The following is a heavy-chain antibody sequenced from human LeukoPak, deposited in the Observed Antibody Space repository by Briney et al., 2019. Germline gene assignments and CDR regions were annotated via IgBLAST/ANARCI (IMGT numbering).Heavy chain of an antibody. CDR2: IYYSGST. CDR1: GGSISSSSYY. J-gene: IGHJ6*02. Sequence: SETLSLTCTVSGGSISSSSYYWGWIRQPPGKGLEWIGSIYYSGSTYYNPSLKSRVTISVDTSKNQFSLKLSSVTAADTAVYCCARHARDCSSTSCNYYYCMDVWGQGTTVTVSS. CDR3: ARHARDCSSTSCNYYYCMDV. D-gene: IGHD2-2*01. V-gene: IGHV4-39*07.